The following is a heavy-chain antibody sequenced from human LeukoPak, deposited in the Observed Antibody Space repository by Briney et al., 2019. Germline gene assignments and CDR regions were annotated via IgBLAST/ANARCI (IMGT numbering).Heavy chain of an antibody. CDR3: ASQGGSYSGLFIY. Sequence: GGSLRLSCAASGLTFSTYAMNWVRQAPGKGLEWVSAISAIGGSSHYADSVRGRFTISRDNSKNTLYLEMNSLRAEDSAVYYCASQGGSYSGLFIYWGQGTLVSVSS. J-gene: IGHJ4*02. D-gene: IGHD1-26*01. CDR2: ISAIGGSS. CDR1: GLTFSTYA. V-gene: IGHV3-23*01.